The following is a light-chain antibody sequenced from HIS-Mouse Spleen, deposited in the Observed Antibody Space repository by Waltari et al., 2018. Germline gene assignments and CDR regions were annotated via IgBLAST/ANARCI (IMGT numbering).Light chain of an antibody. CDR1: SSDVGGYNY. Sequence: QSALTQPASVSGSPGQSITISCTGTSSDVGGYNYVSWYHQHPGKAPKLMIYEVSNRPSGVSHRFSGSKAGNTASLTISGLQAEDEAEYYCSSYTSSSTHVVFGGGTKLTVL. CDR3: SSYTSSSTHVV. J-gene: IGLJ2*01. CDR2: EVS. V-gene: IGLV2-14*01.